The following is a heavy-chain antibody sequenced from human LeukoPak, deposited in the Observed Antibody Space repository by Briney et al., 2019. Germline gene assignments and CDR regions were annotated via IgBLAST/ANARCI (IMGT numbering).Heavy chain of an antibody. D-gene: IGHD2-21*02. CDR1: GYTFTSYG. CDR2: ISAYNGNT. Sequence: ASVKVSRKASGYTFTSYGISWVRQAPGQGLEWMGWISAYNGNTNYAQKLQGRVTMTTDTSTSTAYMELRSLRSDDTAVYYCARDLKNIVVVTASPPDAFDIWGQGTMVTVSS. V-gene: IGHV1-18*01. J-gene: IGHJ3*02. CDR3: ARDLKNIVVVTASPPDAFDI.